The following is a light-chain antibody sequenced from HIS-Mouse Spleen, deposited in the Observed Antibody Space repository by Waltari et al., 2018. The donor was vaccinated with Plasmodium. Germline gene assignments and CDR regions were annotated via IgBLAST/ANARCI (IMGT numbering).Light chain of an antibody. CDR3: YSTDSSGNHRV. CDR2: EDS. Sequence: SYELTQPPSVSVSPGQTARITCAGDALPNNYAYWYQQKSGQAPVLVIYEDSKRHSGIPERFSGSSSGTMATLTISGAQVEDEADYYCYSTDSSGNHRVFGGGTKLTVL. V-gene: IGLV3-10*01. J-gene: IGLJ3*02. CDR1: ALPNNY.